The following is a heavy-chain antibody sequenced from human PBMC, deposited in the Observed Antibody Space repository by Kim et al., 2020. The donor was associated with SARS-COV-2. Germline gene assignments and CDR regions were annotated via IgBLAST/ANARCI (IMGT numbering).Heavy chain of an antibody. CDR1: GFTFTSSA. CDR3: AAGGQYDSSGYYEAWYYYGMDV. J-gene: IGHJ6*02. D-gene: IGHD3-22*01. Sequence: SVKVSCKASGFTFTSSAVQWVRQARGQRLEWIGWIVVDSGNTNYAQKFQERVTITRDMSTSTAYMELSSLRSEDTAVYYCAAGGQYDSSGYYEAWYYYGMDVWGQGTTVTVSS. V-gene: IGHV1-58*01. CDR2: IVVDSGNT.